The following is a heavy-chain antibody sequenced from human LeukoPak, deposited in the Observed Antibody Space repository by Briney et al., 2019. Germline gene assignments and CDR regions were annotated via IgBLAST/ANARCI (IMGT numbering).Heavy chain of an antibody. CDR1: GFTFSDYY. V-gene: IGHV3-11*04. CDR3: ARDGHYYDSSGYLVEDYYYYMDV. Sequence: KPGGSLRLSCAASGFTFSDYYMSWIRQAPGKGLEWVSYISSSGSTIYYADSVKGRFTISRDNAKNSLYLQMNSLRAEDTAVYYCARDGHYYDSSGYLVEDYYYYMDVWGKGTTVTVSS. J-gene: IGHJ6*03. D-gene: IGHD3-22*01. CDR2: ISSSGSTI.